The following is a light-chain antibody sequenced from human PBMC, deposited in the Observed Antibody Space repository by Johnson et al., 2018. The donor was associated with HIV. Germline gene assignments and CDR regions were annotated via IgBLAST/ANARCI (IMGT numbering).Light chain of an antibody. CDR3: VIWDSSLTPHYV. J-gene: IGLJ1*01. V-gene: IGLV1-51*02. CDR1: ISNIESYF. Sequence: QSILTQPPSVSAAPGQRVNISCSGNISNIESYFVSWYQQLPGAAPTLLIYEDNKLPSGIPDRFSGSKSGASATLGITGLETGDEADYYWVIWDSSLTPHYVFGTGTTITVL. CDR2: EDN.